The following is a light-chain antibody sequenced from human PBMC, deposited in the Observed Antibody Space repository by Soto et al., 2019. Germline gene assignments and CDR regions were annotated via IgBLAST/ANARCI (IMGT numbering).Light chain of an antibody. Sequence: VVLTQSPATLSLSPGERATLSCRASRHVYINALGWYQQKPGRTPTLLIYGASTRATDVPDRFSATGSGTDISLTISRVEPEDSAVYYCQQYGASPFTFGPGTRVEI. J-gene: IGKJ3*01. V-gene: IGKV3-20*01. CDR3: QQYGASPFT. CDR1: RHVYINA. CDR2: GAS.